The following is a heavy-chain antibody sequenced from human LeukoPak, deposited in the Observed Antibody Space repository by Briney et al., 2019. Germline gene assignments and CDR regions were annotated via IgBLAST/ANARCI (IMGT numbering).Heavy chain of an antibody. Sequence: GGSLRLSCAASGFTYSSYGMHWVRQAPGKGLEGVAVISYDGSNKYYADSVKGRFTISRDNSKNTLYLQMNSLRAEDTAVYYCAKGGYDYHLDYWGQGTLVTVSS. V-gene: IGHV3-30*18. CDR1: GFTYSSYG. D-gene: IGHD5-12*01. CDR3: AKGGYDYHLDY. J-gene: IGHJ4*02. CDR2: ISYDGSNK.